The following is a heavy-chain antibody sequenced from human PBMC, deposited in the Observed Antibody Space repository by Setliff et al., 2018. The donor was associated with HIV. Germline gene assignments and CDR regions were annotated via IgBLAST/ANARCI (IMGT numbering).Heavy chain of an antibody. CDR3: ARREYNYVPRAFDL. D-gene: IGHD3-16*01. Sequence: GESLKISCVGSGFSFSSYSMSWVRRAPGKGLEWIAYIYTGSNSIYYGDSVKGRFTISRDNVENSVYLQMNSLRAEDTAVYYCARREYNYVPRAFDLWGRGTMVTVSS. CDR1: GFSFSSYS. V-gene: IGHV3-48*01. CDR2: IYTGSNSI. J-gene: IGHJ3*01.